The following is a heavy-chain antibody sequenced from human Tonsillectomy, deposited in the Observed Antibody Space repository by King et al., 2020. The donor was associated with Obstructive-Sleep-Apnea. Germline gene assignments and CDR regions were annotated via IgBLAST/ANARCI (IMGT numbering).Heavy chain of an antibody. CDR2: ISFDGNNK. J-gene: IGHJ4*02. D-gene: IGHD3-22*01. Sequence: VQLVESGGGVVQPGRSLRLSCAASGFTFSSYAMHWVRQAPGKGLEWVAVISFDGNNKFYADSVKGRFTISRDNFKNTLYLQMNSLRAEDTAVYYCAGGYDSSGYLLQGFDYWGQGTLVTVSS. CDR1: GFTFSSYA. CDR3: AGGYDSSGYLLQGFDY. V-gene: IGHV3-30-3*01.